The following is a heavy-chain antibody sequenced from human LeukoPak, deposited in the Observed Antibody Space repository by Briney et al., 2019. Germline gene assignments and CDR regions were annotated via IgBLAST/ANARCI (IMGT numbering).Heavy chain of an antibody. CDR2: IYTSDHT. CDR1: GDSITSYY. D-gene: IGHD4-17*01. J-gene: IGHJ2*01. V-gene: IGHV4-4*07. CDR3: ARDEPGEKDYDLRYFDL. Sequence: PSETLSLTCTVSGDSITSYYWSWIRQPAGKGLEWIGRIYTSDHTNYNPSLKSRVSMSVDTTKNHFSLKLSSVTAADTAVYYCARDEPGEKDYDLRYFDLWGRGTLVTVSS.